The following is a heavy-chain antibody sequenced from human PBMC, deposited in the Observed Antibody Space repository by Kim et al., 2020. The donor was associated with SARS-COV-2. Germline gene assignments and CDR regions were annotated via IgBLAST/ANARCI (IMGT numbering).Heavy chain of an antibody. D-gene: IGHD6-19*01. J-gene: IGHJ6*02. Sequence: GGSLRLSCAASGFTFSSYSMNWVRQAPGKGLEWVSSISSSSSYIYYADSVKGRFTISRDNAKNSLYLQMNSLRAEDTAVYYCARVKSSGWYAEDHCGMDVWGQGTTVTVSS. CDR2: ISSSSSYI. CDR1: GFTFSSYS. CDR3: ARVKSSGWYAEDHCGMDV. V-gene: IGHV3-21*01.